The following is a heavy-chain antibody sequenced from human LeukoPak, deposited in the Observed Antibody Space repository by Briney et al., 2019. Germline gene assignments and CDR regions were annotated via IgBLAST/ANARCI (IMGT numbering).Heavy chain of an antibody. CDR1: GGSITSYV. V-gene: IGHV4-4*07. Sequence: SETLSLTCIVSGGSITSYVWTWIRQPAGKGLEWIGQIHTIESTNYNPSLKSRVAMSVDTSKNQFSLKLSSVTAADTAVYFCARIFILSGFSSYFDHWGQGTLVTVSS. CDR3: ARIFILSGFSSYFDH. CDR2: IHTIEST. D-gene: IGHD3-9*01. J-gene: IGHJ4*02.